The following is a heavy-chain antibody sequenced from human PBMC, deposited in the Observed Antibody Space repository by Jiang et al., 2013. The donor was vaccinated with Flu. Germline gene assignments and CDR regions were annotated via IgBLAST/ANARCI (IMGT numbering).Heavy chain of an antibody. J-gene: IGHJ6*02. Sequence: KRPGESLRILLVRVLDTVFTSLRGSAWVRQIGPGKGLEWMGRIDPSDSYTNYSPSFQGHVTISADKSISTAYLQWSSLKASDTAMYYCARRDGNYYYYGMDVWGQGTTVTVSS. CDR2: IDPSDSYT. CDR3: ARRDGNYYYYGMDV. D-gene: IGHD5-24*01. V-gene: IGHV5-10-1*01. CDR1: DTVFTSLRG.